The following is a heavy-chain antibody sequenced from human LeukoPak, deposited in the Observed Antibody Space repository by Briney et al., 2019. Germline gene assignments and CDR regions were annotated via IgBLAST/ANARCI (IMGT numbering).Heavy chain of an antibody. Sequence: PGGSLRLSCAASGFTLSSYSMNWVRQAPGKGLEWVSSISSSSSYIYYADSVKGRFTISRDNAKNSLYLQMNSLRGEDTAVYHCARKGMIVEHDAFDIWGQGTMVTVSS. CDR3: ARKGMIVEHDAFDI. CDR2: ISSSSSYI. J-gene: IGHJ3*02. D-gene: IGHD3-22*01. V-gene: IGHV3-21*01. CDR1: GFTLSSYS.